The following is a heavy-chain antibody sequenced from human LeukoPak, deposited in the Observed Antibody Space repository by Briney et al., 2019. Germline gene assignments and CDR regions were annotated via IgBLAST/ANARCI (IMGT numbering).Heavy chain of an antibody. D-gene: IGHD3-16*01. V-gene: IGHV3-30*03. CDR2: ISYDGTNK. J-gene: IGHJ6*03. CDR3: ARDPYGGSYVDYYYYYYMDL. CDR1: GFTFNSFG. Sequence: GGSLRLSCAASGFTFNSFGMHWVRQVPGKGLEWVAIISYDGTNKYYADSVRGRFTISRDNAKNSLYLQMDSLRDEDTAVSYCARDPYGGSYVDYYYYYYMDLWGKGTTVTISS.